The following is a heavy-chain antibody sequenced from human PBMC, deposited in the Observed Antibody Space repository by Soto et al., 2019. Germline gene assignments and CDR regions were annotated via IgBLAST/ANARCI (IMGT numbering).Heavy chain of an antibody. V-gene: IGHV1-2*02. J-gene: IGHJ6*02. CDR3: AREWYSSGWYRPYGMDV. CDR2: INPNSGGT. D-gene: IGHD6-19*01. CDR1: GYTFTGYY. Sequence: ASVKVSCKASGYTFTGYYMHWVRQAPGQGLEWMGWINPNSGGTNYTQKVQGRVTLTRDTSISTAYMELSRLRSADTAVYYCAREWYSSGWYRPYGMDVWGQGTRVTVSS.